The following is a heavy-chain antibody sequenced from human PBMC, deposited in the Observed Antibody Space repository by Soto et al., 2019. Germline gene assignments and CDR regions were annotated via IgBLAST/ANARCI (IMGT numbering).Heavy chain of an antibody. Sequence: GGSLRLSCATSGYAFEDYAMHWVRQVPGKGLEWVSLISWDGESTYYADPVKGRFTVSRDNSEKSLYLQMNSVRVDDTALYYCAKVGQLDITTGHTYFDHWGQGTLVTVSS. CDR3: AKVGQLDITTGHTYFDH. V-gene: IGHV3-43D*04. CDR2: ISWDGEST. J-gene: IGHJ4*02. D-gene: IGHD5-12*01. CDR1: GYAFEDYA.